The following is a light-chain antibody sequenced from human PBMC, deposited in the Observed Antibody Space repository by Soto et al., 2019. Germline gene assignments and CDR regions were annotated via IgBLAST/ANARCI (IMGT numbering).Light chain of an antibody. Sequence: EIVMTQSPATLSVSPGERATLSCRASQSVSSNLAWYQRKPCQAPRLLIYGASSRATGIPARFSGSWSGTEFTLTISSLQSEDFALYYCQHYNKWPLITFGQGTRLEI. CDR3: QHYNKWPLIT. CDR1: QSVSSN. V-gene: IGKV3-15*01. CDR2: GAS. J-gene: IGKJ5*01.